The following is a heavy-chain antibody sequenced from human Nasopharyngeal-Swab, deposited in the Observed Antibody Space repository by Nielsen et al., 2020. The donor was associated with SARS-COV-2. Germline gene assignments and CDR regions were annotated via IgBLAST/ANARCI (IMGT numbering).Heavy chain of an antibody. CDR1: GYSFTSYW. CDR2: IYLGDSDT. J-gene: IGHJ2*01. CDR3: ASPYCGGDCSPNWYFDI. D-gene: IGHD2-21*02. Sequence: GESLKISCQGSGYSFTSYWIGWVRQMPGKGLEWTGIIYLGDSDTRYSPSFQGQVTISADKSISTAYLQWSSLKASDTAMYYCASPYCGGDCSPNWYFDIWGRGTLVTVSS. V-gene: IGHV5-51*01.